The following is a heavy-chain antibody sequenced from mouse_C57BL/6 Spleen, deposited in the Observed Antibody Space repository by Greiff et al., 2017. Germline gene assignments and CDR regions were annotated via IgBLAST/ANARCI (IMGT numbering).Heavy chain of an antibody. J-gene: IGHJ4*01. Sequence: VQLQQSGAEPVKPGASVKMSCKASGYTFTTYPIEWMKQNHGKSLEWIGNFHPYNDDTKYNEKFKGKATLTVEKSSSTVYLELSRLTSDDSAVYYCARQGSSYPYVMDYWGQGTSVTVSS. D-gene: IGHD1-1*01. V-gene: IGHV1-47*01. CDR2: FHPYNDDT. CDR3: ARQGSSYPYVMDY. CDR1: GYTFTTYP.